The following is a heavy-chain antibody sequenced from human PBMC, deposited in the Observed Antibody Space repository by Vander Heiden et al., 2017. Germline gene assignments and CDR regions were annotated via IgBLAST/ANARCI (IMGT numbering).Heavy chain of an antibody. CDR3: ASGLYGDYEN. CDR2: IYYRGST. V-gene: IGHV4-31*03. CDR1: GGSISSGGYY. Sequence: QVQLQESGPGLVKPSQTLSLTCTVSGGSISSGGYYWSWIRQHPGKGLEWIGYIYYRGSTDDNPSLKSRVTISGDTSKNQLSMKMSSVTAADTAVDDCASGLYGDYENGGQGTLVTVSS. D-gene: IGHD4-17*01. J-gene: IGHJ4*02.